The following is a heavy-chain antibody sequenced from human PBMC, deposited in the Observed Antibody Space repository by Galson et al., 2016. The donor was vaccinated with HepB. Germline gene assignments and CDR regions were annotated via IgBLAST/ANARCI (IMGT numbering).Heavy chain of an antibody. J-gene: IGHJ4*02. CDR2: IYYSGTT. CDR3: ARMDPALISGFDY. V-gene: IGHV4-61*01. Sequence: SETLSLTCTVSGGSISSGNYYWSWVRQPPGKRLEWIGDIYYSGTTNYKPSLKSRVTISVDTSKNQFSLRLSSVTAADTAVYYCARMDPALISGFDYWGQGTLVTVSP. D-gene: IGHD2-15*01. CDR1: GGSISSGNYY.